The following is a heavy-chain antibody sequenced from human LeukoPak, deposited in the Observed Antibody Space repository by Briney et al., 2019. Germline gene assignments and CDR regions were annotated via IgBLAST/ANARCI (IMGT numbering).Heavy chain of an antibody. Sequence: PGGSLRLSCAASGXTFSSYSMNWVRQAPGKGLEWVSYISSSGDTIYYADSVKGRFTISRDNAKNSLYLQMNSLRDEDTAVYYCARDSRWSFDYWGQGTLVTVSS. CDR1: GXTFSSYS. J-gene: IGHJ4*02. V-gene: IGHV3-48*02. CDR2: ISSSGDTI. CDR3: ARDSRWSFDY. D-gene: IGHD6-13*01.